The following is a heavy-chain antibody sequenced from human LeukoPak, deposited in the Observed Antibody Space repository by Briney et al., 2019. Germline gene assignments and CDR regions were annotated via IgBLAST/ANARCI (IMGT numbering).Heavy chain of an antibody. CDR1: GYTFTSYG. CDR3: ARSELGYCSGGSCKGVDY. D-gene: IGHD2-15*01. Sequence: ASVKVSCNASGYTFTSYGISWVRQAPGQGLEWMGWISAYNGNTNYAQKLQGRVTMTTDTSTSTAYMELRSLRSDDTAVYYCARSELGYCSGGSCKGVDYWGQGTLVTVSS. J-gene: IGHJ4*02. CDR2: ISAYNGNT. V-gene: IGHV1-18*01.